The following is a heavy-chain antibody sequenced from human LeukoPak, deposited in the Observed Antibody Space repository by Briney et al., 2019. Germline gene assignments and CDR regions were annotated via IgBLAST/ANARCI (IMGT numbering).Heavy chain of an antibody. V-gene: IGHV4-61*01. J-gene: IGHJ5*02. Sequence: PSETLSLTCTVSGGSISSGNSYWSWIRQPPGKGLEWIGYVYYSGSTNYNPSLKSRVTISIDTSKNQFSLKLSSVTAADTAVYYCARGYYFDSRGPLWGPWGQGTQVTVSS. CDR2: VYYSGST. D-gene: IGHD3-22*01. CDR1: GGSISSGNSY. CDR3: ARGYYFDSRGPLWGP.